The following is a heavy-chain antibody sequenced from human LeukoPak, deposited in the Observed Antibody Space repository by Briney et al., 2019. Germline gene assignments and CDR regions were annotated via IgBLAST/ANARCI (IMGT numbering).Heavy chain of an antibody. Sequence: SETLSLTCAVYGGSFSGYYCSWIRQPPGKGLEWIGSIYHSGSTYYNPSLKSRVTISVDTSKNQFSLKLSSVTAADTAVYYCAKGGDYVYWGQGTLVTVSS. CDR1: GGSFSGYY. V-gene: IGHV4-34*01. J-gene: IGHJ4*02. D-gene: IGHD4-17*01. CDR3: AKGGDYVY. CDR2: IYHSGST.